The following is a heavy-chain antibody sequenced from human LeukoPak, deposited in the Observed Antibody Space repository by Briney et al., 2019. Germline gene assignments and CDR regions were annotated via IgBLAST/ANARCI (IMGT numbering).Heavy chain of an antibody. Sequence: KPSETLSLTCAVYGGSFNGYYWSWIRQPPGKGLEWIGEINHSGSTNYNPSLKSRVTISVDTSKNQFSLKLSSVTAADTAVYYCARLSYGDPYYYYYGMDVWGQGTTVTVSS. D-gene: IGHD4-17*01. V-gene: IGHV4-34*01. J-gene: IGHJ6*02. CDR1: GGSFNGYY. CDR3: ARLSYGDPYYYYYGMDV. CDR2: INHSGST.